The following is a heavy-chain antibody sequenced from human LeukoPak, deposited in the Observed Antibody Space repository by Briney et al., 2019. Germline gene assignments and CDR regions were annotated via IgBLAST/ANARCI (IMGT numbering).Heavy chain of an antibody. CDR3: ARLSVAGVLGY. V-gene: IGHV4-39*01. D-gene: IGHD6-19*01. CDR1: GGSVSSGSYY. CDR2: IYYSGST. J-gene: IGHJ4*02. Sequence: SETLSLTCTVSGGSVSSGSYYWSWIRQPPGKGLEWIGYIYYSGSTYYNPSLKSRVTISVDTSKNQFSLKLSSVTAADTAVYYCARLSVAGVLGYWGQGTLVTVSS.